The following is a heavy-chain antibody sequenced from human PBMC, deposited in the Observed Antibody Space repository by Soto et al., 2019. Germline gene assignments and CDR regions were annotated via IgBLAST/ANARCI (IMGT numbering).Heavy chain of an antibody. D-gene: IGHD1-1*01. Sequence: QVHLQESGPGLVRPSQTLSLTRAVSGVSISSDAYYWSWIRQHPGKGLEWIGYISYSGSTYYNPSLKSRVTMSVDTSKNQFSLKLTSVTAADTAVYYCARYRFRDTWYKFDYWGQGTLVTVSS. CDR3: ARYRFRDTWYKFDY. CDR1: GVSISSDAYY. J-gene: IGHJ4*02. V-gene: IGHV4-31*11. CDR2: ISYSGST.